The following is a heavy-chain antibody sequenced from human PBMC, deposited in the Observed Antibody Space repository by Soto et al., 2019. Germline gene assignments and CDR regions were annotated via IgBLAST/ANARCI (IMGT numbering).Heavy chain of an antibody. D-gene: IGHD3-22*01. Sequence: QVQLVQSGAAVKKPGSSVKVSCKASGGTFSSYTISWVRQAPGQGLEGMGSIIPIIGIANYAQKFQRRVTITANKSTSTAYMALSSLKSEDTAVHYCARGPWDSSFYSLNGDYWGQGIQVT. CDR3: ARGPWDSSFYSLNGDY. CDR1: GGTFSSYT. CDR2: IIPIIGIA. J-gene: IGHJ4*02. V-gene: IGHV1-69*02.